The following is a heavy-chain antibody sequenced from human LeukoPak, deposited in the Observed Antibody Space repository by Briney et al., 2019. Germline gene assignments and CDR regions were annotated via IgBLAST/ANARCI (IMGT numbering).Heavy chain of an antibody. D-gene: IGHD3-22*01. CDR1: GGSFSGYY. J-gene: IGHJ1*01. Sequence: PSETLSLTCAVYGGSFSGYYWSWIRQPPGKGLEWIGKINHSGSTNYNPSLKSRVTISVDTSKNQFSLKLSSVTAADTAVYYCASTDSSGYYYPVGYFQHWGQGTLVTVSS. CDR2: INHSGST. V-gene: IGHV4-34*01. CDR3: ASTDSSGYYYPVGYFQH.